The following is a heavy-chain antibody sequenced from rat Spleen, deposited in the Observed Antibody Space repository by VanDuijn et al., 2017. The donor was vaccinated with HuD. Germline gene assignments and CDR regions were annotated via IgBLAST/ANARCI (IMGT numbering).Heavy chain of an antibody. V-gene: IGHV5-29*01. CDR3: TRHEPNWFVY. J-gene: IGHJ3*01. CDR2: ISYYGTTA. CDR1: GFTFSNFP. Sequence: EVQLVETGGDLVQPGRSVRLSCAASGFTFSNFPMAWVRQAPTKGLEWVATISYYGTTAHYRDSVKGRFTISRDIGTSTLYLQMDSLRPEDTATYYCTRHEPNWFVYWGQGTLVTVSS.